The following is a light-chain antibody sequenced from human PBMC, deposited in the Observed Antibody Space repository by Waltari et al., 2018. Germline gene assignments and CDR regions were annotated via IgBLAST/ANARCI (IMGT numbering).Light chain of an antibody. CDR3: QQYYDPPYS. CDR1: QNLLHSSNNKNY. V-gene: IGKV4-1*01. Sequence: DIVVTQSPDSLPVSLGERATISCKSSQNLLHSSNNKNYLAWYQHKKGQPPQLLIYWASTRESGVPDRFSGSGSGTDFTLTISSLQAEDVAVYYCQQYYDPPYSFGQGTKLEIK. J-gene: IGKJ2*01. CDR2: WAS.